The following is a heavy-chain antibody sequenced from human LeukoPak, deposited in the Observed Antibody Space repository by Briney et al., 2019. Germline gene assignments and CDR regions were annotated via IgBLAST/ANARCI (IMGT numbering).Heavy chain of an antibody. Sequence: ASETLSLTCTVSGGSISSYYWSRIRQPPGKGLEWIGYIYYTGSTNYNPSLKSRATISVDTSKNQLSLKLSSVTAADTAVYYCARYGFWSGYYFAYWGQGTLVTVSS. CDR2: IYYTGST. D-gene: IGHD3-3*01. CDR3: ARYGFWSGYYFAY. V-gene: IGHV4-59*08. CDR1: GGSISSYY. J-gene: IGHJ4*02.